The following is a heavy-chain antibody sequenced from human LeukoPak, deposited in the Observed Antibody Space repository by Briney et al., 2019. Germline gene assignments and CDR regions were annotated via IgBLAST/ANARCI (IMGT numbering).Heavy chain of an antibody. J-gene: IGHJ4*02. CDR3: AKDMYYFDY. CDR2: ISGSGGST. Sequence: PGGSLRLSCAASGFTFSSYAMNWVRQAPGKGLEWVSTISGSGGSTYYADSVKGRFTISRDNSKNALYLQMNSLRAEDTAVYYCAKDMYYFDYWGQGTLVTVSS. V-gene: IGHV3-23*01. D-gene: IGHD3-10*02. CDR1: GFTFSSYA.